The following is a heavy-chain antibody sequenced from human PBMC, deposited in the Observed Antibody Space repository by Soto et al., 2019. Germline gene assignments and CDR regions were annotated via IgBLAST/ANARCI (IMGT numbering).Heavy chain of an antibody. Sequence: GASVKVSCKASGYTLTGYYMHWVRQAPGQGLEWMGWINPNSGGTNYAQKFQGWVTMTRDTSISTAYMELSRLRSDDTAVYYCARALRYFDWSPKGRPSYYFDYWGQGTLVTVSS. CDR3: ARALRYFDWSPKGRPSYYFDY. J-gene: IGHJ4*02. CDR2: INPNSGGT. CDR1: GYTLTGYY. V-gene: IGHV1-2*04. D-gene: IGHD3-9*01.